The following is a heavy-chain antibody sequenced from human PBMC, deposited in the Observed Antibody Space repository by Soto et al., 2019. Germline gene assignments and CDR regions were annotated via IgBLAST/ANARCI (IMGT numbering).Heavy chain of an antibody. Sequence: GGSLRLSCAASGFTFDDYAMHWVRQAPGKGLEWVSTISWNSGIIGYADSVKGRFTISRNNAKNSLFLQMNSLRAEDTAFYYCAKGSMKTASYFSYMDVWGKGTTVTVSS. CDR2: ISWNSGII. CDR1: GFTFDDYA. CDR3: AKGSMKTASYFSYMDV. D-gene: IGHD3-22*01. J-gene: IGHJ6*03. V-gene: IGHV3-9*01.